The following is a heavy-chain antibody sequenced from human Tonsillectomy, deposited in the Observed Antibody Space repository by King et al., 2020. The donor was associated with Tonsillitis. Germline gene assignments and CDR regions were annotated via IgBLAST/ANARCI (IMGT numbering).Heavy chain of an antibody. CDR1: GFNFRGYG. CDR3: AKDFRGYCGGACFYGVDG. CDR2: ISYDGTNK. V-gene: IGHV3-30*18. D-gene: IGHD2-21*02. Sequence: VQLVESGGGVVQPGRSLRLSCAASGFNFRGYGMHWVRQAPGKGLEGVAVISYDGTNKYYADSVKGRFTISRDNSKNTLYVQMNSLRGEDTTVYYCAKDFRGYCGGACFYGVDGWGQGTAVTAS. J-gene: IGHJ6*01.